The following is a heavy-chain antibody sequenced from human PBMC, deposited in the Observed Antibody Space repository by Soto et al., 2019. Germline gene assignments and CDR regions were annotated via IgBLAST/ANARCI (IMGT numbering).Heavy chain of an antibody. D-gene: IGHD3-10*01. V-gene: IGHV1-2*04. J-gene: IGHJ4*02. CDR2: INPNSGGT. CDR3: ARAPYYYGSGSYFFDY. CDR1: GYTFTGYY. Sequence: ASVKVSCKASGYTFTGYYMHWVRQAPGQGLEWMGWINPNSGGTNYAQKFQGWVTMTRDTSISTAYMELSRLRSDDTAVYYCARAPYYYGSGSYFFDYWGQGTLVTVSS.